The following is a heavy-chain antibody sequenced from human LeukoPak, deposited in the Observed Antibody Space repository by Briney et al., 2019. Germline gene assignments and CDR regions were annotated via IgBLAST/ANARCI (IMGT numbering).Heavy chain of an antibody. CDR1: GHTFTGNY. Sequence: ASVKVSCKASGHTFTGNYMHWVRQAPGQGLEWMGWINPNSGGTNYAQKFQGRVTMTRDTSISTAYMELNRLRSDDTAVYYCARGSYDSSDFEYFHHWGQGTLVTVSS. CDR2: INPNSGGT. V-gene: IGHV1-2*02. D-gene: IGHD3-22*01. CDR3: ARGSYDSSDFEYFHH. J-gene: IGHJ1*01.